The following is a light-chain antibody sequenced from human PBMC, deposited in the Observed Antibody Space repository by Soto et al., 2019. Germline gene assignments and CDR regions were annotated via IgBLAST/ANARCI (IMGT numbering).Light chain of an antibody. Sequence: DIQMTQSPSTLPASVGDRVTITCRASQSISNWLAWYQQKPGKAPKLLIYDASSLESGVPSRFSGSGSGTEFTLTISSLQTDDFSTYYCQQYHSYWTFRQGTKV. CDR2: DAS. J-gene: IGKJ1*01. V-gene: IGKV1-5*01. CDR3: QQYHSYWT. CDR1: QSISNW.